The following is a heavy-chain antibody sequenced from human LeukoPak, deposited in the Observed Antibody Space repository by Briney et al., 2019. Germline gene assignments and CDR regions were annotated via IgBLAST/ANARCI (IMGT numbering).Heavy chain of an antibody. CDR2: INPNSGGT. Sequence: ASVKVSCKASGYTFTGYYMHWVRQAPGQGLEWMGWINPNSGGTNYAQKFQGRVTMTRDTSISTAYMELSRLRSDDTAVYYCARQRKRVLLWFGELFDYFDYWGQGTLVTVSS. D-gene: IGHD3-10*01. J-gene: IGHJ4*02. CDR1: GYTFTGYY. CDR3: ARQRKRVLLWFGELFDYFDY. V-gene: IGHV1-2*02.